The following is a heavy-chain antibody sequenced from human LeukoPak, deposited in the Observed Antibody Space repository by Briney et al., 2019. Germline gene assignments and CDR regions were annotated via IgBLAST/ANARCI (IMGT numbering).Heavy chain of an antibody. CDR1: ALSFSSYT. D-gene: IGHD3-10*01. V-gene: IGHV3-21*01. CDR2: ISSTSTFI. CDR3: ARLGGSGGHSVDY. J-gene: IGHJ4*02. Sequence: GSLRLSCAASALSFSSYTISWVRQGPGKGLEWVSSISSTSTFIYYADSVKGRFTISRDNAKNSLYLQMNSLRVEDTAVYYCARLGGSGGHSVDYWGQGTLVTVSS.